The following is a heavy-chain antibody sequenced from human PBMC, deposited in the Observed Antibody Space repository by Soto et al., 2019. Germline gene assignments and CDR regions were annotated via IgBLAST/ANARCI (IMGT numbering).Heavy chain of an antibody. CDR2: INHSGST. CDR3: ARGVGDSSSSIDY. D-gene: IGHD6-6*01. J-gene: IGHJ4*02. Sequence: SSETLSLTCAVYGGSFSGYYWSWIRQPPGKGLEWIGEINHSGSTNYNPSLKSRVTISVDTSKNQFSLKLSSVTAADTAVYYCARGVGDSSSSIDYWGQGTLVTVSS. CDR1: GGSFSGYY. V-gene: IGHV4-34*01.